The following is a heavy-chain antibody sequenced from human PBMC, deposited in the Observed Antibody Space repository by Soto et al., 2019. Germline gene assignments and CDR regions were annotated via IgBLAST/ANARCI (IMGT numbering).Heavy chain of an antibody. D-gene: IGHD3-22*01. V-gene: IGHV3-48*03. CDR1: GFTFSSYE. CDR2: ISSSGSTI. Sequence: EVQLVESGGGLVQPGGSLRLSCAASGFTFSSYEMNWVRQAPGKGLEWVSYISSSGSTIYYADSVKGRFTISRDNAKNELYMQMNSLRAEDTAVYYCARTYYYDSSGYYYYYYGMDVWGQGTTVTVSS. J-gene: IGHJ6*02. CDR3: ARTYYYDSSGYYYYYYGMDV.